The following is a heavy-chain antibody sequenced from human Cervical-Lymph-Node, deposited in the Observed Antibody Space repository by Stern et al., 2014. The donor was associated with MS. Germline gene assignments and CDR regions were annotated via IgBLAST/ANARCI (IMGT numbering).Heavy chain of an antibody. V-gene: IGHV1-69*06. Sequence: QVQLVQSGAEVKKPGSSVKVSCKASRDTFSHYALSWVRQAPGQGLEWMGGILPMLGRTSYAQKCQDRVTIIADISTNIVYMELSSLKSEDTALYFCARDQGDYGSGSENSWFDPWGQGTLVTVSS. J-gene: IGHJ5*02. CDR3: ARDQGDYGSGSENSWFDP. CDR2: ILPMLGRT. D-gene: IGHD3-10*01. CDR1: RDTFSHYA.